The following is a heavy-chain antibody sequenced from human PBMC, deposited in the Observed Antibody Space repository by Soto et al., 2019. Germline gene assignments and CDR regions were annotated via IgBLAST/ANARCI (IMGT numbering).Heavy chain of an antibody. CDR3: AREGRPSMGAEYGMDV. D-gene: IGHD3-16*01. CDR2: INPSGGST. V-gene: IGHV1-46*01. CDR1: GYTFTSYY. J-gene: IGHJ6*02. Sequence: ASVKVSCKASGYTFTSYYMHWVRQAPGQGLEWMGIINPSGGSTSYAQKFQGRVTMTRDTSTSTVYMELSSLRSEDTAVYYCAREGRPSMGAEYGMDVWGQGTTVTVSS.